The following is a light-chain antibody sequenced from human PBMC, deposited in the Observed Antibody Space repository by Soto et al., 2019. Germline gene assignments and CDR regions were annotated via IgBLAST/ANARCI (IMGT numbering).Light chain of an antibody. Sequence: DIQLTQSPPALTASVGDRVTITCRARQSGSTYLNWYQQNPGEAPTLLISRISRRQSGVPSRFSGAGSETDFTLTITSLQPEDFATYFCQQTYSTYSFGQGTKVDIK. CDR1: QSGSTY. V-gene: IGKV1-39*01. CDR3: QQTYSTYS. J-gene: IGKJ2*01. CDR2: RIS.